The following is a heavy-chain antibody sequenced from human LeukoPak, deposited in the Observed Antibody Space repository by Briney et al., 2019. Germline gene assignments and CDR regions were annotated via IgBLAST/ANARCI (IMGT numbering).Heavy chain of an antibody. Sequence: GGSLRLSCAASGFTFSSYGMHWVRQAPGKGLEWVAVISYDGSNKYYADSVKGRFTISRDNSKNTLYLQMNSLRAEDTAVYYCARKRMCERRGGAVAGTRFNWFDPWGQGTLVTVSS. CDR3: ARKRMCERRGGAVAGTRFNWFDP. CDR2: ISYDGSNK. D-gene: IGHD6-19*01. J-gene: IGHJ5*02. CDR1: GFTFSSYG. V-gene: IGHV3-30*03.